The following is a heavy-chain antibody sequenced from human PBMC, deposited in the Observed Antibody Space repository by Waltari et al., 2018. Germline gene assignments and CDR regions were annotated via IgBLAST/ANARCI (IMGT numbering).Heavy chain of an antibody. J-gene: IGHJ4*02. V-gene: IGHV1-69*02. CDR2: SIPIRGIA. CDR1: GGTFSSYT. CDR3: ARGPKLGIHLGNFDY. D-gene: IGHD7-27*01. Sequence: QVQLVQSGAEVKKPGSSVKVSCKASGGTFSSYTISWVRQAPGQGLEWMGRSIPIRGIANYAQKFQGRVTITADKSTSTAYMELSSLRSEDTAVYYCARGPKLGIHLGNFDYWGQGTLVTVSS.